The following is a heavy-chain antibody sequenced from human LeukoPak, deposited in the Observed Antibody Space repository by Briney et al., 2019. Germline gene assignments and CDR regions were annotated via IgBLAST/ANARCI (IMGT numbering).Heavy chain of an antibody. CDR2: IYPGDSDT. J-gene: IGHJ3*02. D-gene: IGHD2-15*01. CDR3: ARHLLVMVAARLDAFDI. CDR1: GYRFASYW. V-gene: IGHV5-51*01. Sequence: RPGESLKISCKASGYRFASYWIGWVRQLPGKGLEGMGIIYPGDSDTRYNPSFKGQVTISADKSISTAYLQWSSLKASDTAIYYCARHLLVMVAARLDAFDIWGQGTMVTVSS.